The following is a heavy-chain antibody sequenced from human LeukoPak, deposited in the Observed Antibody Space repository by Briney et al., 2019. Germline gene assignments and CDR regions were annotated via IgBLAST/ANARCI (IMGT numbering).Heavy chain of an antibody. J-gene: IGHJ4*02. V-gene: IGHV3-33*01. CDR1: GFTFSRHG. CDR3: ARGRGISGTYFLDY. Sequence: GRSLRLSCAASGFTFSRHGMHWVRQAPGKGLEWVAVIWYDGGNKYYADSVKGRFTISRDNSKNTLYLQMNSLRAEDTAVYFCARGRGISGTYFLDYWGQGTLVTVSS. CDR2: IWYDGGNK. D-gene: IGHD2-15*01.